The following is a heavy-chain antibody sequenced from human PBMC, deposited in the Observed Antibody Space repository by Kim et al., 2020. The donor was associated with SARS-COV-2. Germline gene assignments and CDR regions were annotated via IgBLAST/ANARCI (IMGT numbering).Heavy chain of an antibody. D-gene: IGHD2-15*01. CDR2: RGAST. J-gene: IGHJ5*02. CDR3: AKDRGLLS. V-gene: IGHV3-23*01. Sequence: RGASTYDGDSVTRRFTISRDNSKNTVFLEMNILGAEDTAVYYCAKDRGLLSWGQRTLVTVSS.